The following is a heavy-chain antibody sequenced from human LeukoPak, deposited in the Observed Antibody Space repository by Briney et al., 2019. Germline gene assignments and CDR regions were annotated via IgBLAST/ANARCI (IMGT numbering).Heavy chain of an antibody. D-gene: IGHD6-13*01. J-gene: IGHJ4*02. CDR3: AKGSRSSWFHLYYFDY. CDR1: GFTFSSYA. CDR2: ISGSGGST. V-gene: IGHV3-23*01. Sequence: PGGSLRLSCAASGFTFSSYAMSWVRQAPGKGLEWVSAISGSGGSTYYADSVKGRFTISRDNSKNTVNLQMNSLRAEDTAVYYCAKGSRSSWFHLYYFDYWGQGTLVTVSS.